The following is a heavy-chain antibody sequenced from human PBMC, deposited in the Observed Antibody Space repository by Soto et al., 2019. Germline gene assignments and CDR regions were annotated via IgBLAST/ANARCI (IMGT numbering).Heavy chain of an antibody. Sequence: ETLSLTCTVSGGSISSSSYYWGWIRQPPGKGLEWIGSIYYSGSTYYNPSLKSRVTISVDTSKNQFSLKLSSVTAADTAVYYCARLGYYYDSSCSAFDISGQGTIDIVSS. J-gene: IGHJ3*02. V-gene: IGHV4-39*01. D-gene: IGHD3-22*01. CDR1: GGSISSSSYY. CDR3: ARLGYYYDSSCSAFDI. CDR2: IYYSGST.